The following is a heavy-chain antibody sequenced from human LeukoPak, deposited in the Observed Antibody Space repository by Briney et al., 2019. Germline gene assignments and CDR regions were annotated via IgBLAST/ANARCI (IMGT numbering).Heavy chain of an antibody. CDR1: GGTFSDYA. Sequence: ASVKVSCKASGGTFSDYAISWVRQAPGQGLEWMGRIIPILGIADYAQNFQGRVTTTADKSTSTAYMELSSLRSEDTAVYYCARESRDGYNYGVDYWGQGTLVTVSS. CDR3: ARESRDGYNYGVDY. D-gene: IGHD5-24*01. J-gene: IGHJ4*02. V-gene: IGHV1-69*04. CDR2: IIPILGIA.